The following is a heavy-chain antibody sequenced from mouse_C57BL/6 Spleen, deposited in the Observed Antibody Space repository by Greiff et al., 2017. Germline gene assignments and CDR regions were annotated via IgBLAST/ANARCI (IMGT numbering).Heavy chain of an antibody. V-gene: IGHV5-16*01. CDR1: GFTFSDYY. J-gene: IGHJ2*01. CDR3: ARHITTVVADYFDY. Sequence: EVKLVESEGGLVQPGSSMKLSCTASGFTFSDYYMAWVRQVPEKGLEWVANINYDGSSTYYLDSLKSRFIISIDNAKNILYLQMSSLKSEDTATYYCARHITTVVADYFDYWGQGTTLTVSS. CDR2: INYDGSST. D-gene: IGHD1-1*01.